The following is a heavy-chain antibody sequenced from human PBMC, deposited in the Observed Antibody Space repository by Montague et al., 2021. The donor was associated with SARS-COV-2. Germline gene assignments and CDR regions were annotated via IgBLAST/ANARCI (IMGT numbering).Heavy chain of an antibody. Sequence: SETLSLTCTVSGSISGYYWTWIRQSAGKGLEWIVRISSSGGIDYNTSLKGRVTMSLDTSKIQLSLKLSSVTAADTAVYYCARQYIGYNRRFDYWGQGALVTVSP. CDR2: ISSSGGI. V-gene: IGHV4-4*07. D-gene: IGHD5-12*01. J-gene: IGHJ4*02. CDR3: ARQYIGYNRRFDY. CDR1: GSISGYY.